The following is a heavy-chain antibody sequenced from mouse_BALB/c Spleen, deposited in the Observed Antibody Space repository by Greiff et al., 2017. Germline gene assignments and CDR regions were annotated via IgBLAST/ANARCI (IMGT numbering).Heavy chain of an antibody. V-gene: IGHV1S56*01. D-gene: IGHD2-1*01. CDR2: IYPGNVNT. Sequence: QVQLKESGPELVKPGASVRISCKASGYTFTSYYIHWVKQRPGQGLEWIGWIYPGNVNTKYNEKFKGKATLTADKSSSTAYMQLSSLTSEDSAVYFCARKNYGNYVDYWGQGTTLTVSS. J-gene: IGHJ2*01. CDR1: GYTFTSYY. CDR3: ARKNYGNYVDY.